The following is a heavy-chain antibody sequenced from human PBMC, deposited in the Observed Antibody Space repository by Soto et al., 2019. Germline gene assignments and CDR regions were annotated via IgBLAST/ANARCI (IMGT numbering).Heavy chain of an antibody. V-gene: IGHV1-69*12. CDR2: IIPIFGTA. Sequence: QVQLVQSGAEVKKPGSSVKVSCKASGGTFSSYAISWVRQAPGQGLEWMGGIIPIFGTANYAQKFQGRVTXXAXEXXSTAYMELSSLRSEDTAVYYCARGGLAQLRGYFQHWGQGTLVTVSS. D-gene: IGHD4-17*01. CDR3: ARGGLAQLRGYFQH. J-gene: IGHJ1*01. CDR1: GGTFSSYA.